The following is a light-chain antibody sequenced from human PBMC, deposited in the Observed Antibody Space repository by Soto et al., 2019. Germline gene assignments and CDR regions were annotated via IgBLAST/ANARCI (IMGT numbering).Light chain of an antibody. CDR2: GAS. Sequence: EIVMTHSPATLSVSPVEIATLSFRASQSVSSNLAWYQQKPGQAPRLLIYGASSRATGIPDRFSGSGSGTDFTLTISRLEPEDFAVYYCQQYGSQLTFGGGTKVDIK. CDR3: QQYGSQLT. CDR1: QSVSSN. J-gene: IGKJ4*01. V-gene: IGKV3-20*01.